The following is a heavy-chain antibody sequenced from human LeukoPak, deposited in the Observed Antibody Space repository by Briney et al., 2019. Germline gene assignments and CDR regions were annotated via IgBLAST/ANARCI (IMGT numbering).Heavy chain of an antibody. Sequence: SETLSLTCTVSGGSISNYYWSWIRQPPGKGLEWIGYTYYSGSTNYNPSLRSRVTISVDTSKNQFSLKLSSVTAADTAVYYCARLAGYWGQGTLVTVSS. D-gene: IGHD3-10*01. V-gene: IGHV4-59*01. CDR2: TYYSGST. CDR1: GGSISNYY. CDR3: ARLAGY. J-gene: IGHJ4*02.